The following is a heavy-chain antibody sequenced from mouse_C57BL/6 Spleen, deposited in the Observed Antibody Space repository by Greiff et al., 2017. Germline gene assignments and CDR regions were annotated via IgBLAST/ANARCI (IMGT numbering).Heavy chain of an antibody. J-gene: IGHJ2*01. CDR3: TTYYGSSYVYYFDY. D-gene: IGHD1-1*01. Sequence: VHVKQSGAELVRPGASVKLSCTASGFNIKDDYMHWVKQRPEQGLEWIGWIDPENGDTEYASKFQGKATITADTSSNTAYLQLSSLTSEDTAVYYCTTYYGSSYVYYFDYWGQGTTLTVSS. CDR2: IDPENGDT. V-gene: IGHV14-4*01. CDR1: GFNIKDDY.